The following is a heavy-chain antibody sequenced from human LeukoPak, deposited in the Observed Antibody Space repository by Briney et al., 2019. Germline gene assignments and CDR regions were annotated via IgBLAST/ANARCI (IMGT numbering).Heavy chain of an antibody. CDR3: ARDTGWCFDL. D-gene: IGHD5-18*01. CDR1: GFTYSGYW. CDR2: ITGDGSST. J-gene: IGHJ2*01. V-gene: IGHV3-74*01. Sequence: GWSLTLSRPSSGFTYSGYWMHWVRQARGKGLDCVSRITGDGSSTSYADSVKGRFNISRDNAKNTLYLQMISLRAEDRAGYWCARDTGWCFDLWGRGTLVTVSS.